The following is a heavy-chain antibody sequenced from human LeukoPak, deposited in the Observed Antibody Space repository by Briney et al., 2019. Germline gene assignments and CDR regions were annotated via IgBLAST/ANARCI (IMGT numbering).Heavy chain of an antibody. V-gene: IGHV4-59*08. J-gene: IGHJ4*02. CDR1: GGSINSHY. D-gene: IGHD6-19*01. CDR2: IYYKGST. CDR3: ARRDTGWNYCDY. Sequence: SETLSLTCAVSGGSINSHYWSWIRQPPGKGLESIGDIYYKGSTKNNPSLKSRVTISVDTSKNHLSLNLTSVLAGDTAIYYWARRDTGWNYCDYWGQGILVTVSS.